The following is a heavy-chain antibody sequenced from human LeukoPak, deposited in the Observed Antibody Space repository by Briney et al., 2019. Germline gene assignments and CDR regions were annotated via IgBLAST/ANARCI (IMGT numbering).Heavy chain of an antibody. J-gene: IGHJ4*02. D-gene: IGHD2-15*01. CDR1: GFTFSSYY. Sequence: PGGSLRLSCVASGFTFSSYYMSWVRQAPGKGLEWVSYISSSGSTIYYADSVKGRFTISRDNAKNSLYLQMNSLRAEDTAVYYCARDEYYCSGGSCYLHWGQGTLVTVSS. V-gene: IGHV3-11*01. CDR3: ARDEYYCSGGSCYLH. CDR2: ISSSGSTI.